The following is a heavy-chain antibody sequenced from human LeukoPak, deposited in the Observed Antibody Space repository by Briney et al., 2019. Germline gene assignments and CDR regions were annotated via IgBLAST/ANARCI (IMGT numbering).Heavy chain of an antibody. D-gene: IGHD1-20*01. V-gene: IGHV4-59*08. CDR1: GGSNY. Sequence: SETLSLTCTVSGGSNYWSWIRQPPGKGLEWIAYIHYSGSPHYNPSLKSRVTISIDTSKNQLSLKLNSVTAADTAVYFCARHSNWNGGVDWFDPWGQGTQVTVSS. CDR3: ARHSNWNGGVDWFDP. J-gene: IGHJ5*02. CDR2: IHYSGSP.